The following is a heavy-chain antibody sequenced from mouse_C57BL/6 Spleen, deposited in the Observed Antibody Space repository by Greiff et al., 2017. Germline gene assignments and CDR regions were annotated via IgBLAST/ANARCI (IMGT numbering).Heavy chain of an antibody. J-gene: IGHJ3*01. V-gene: IGHV1-4*01. CDR3: AKDGYHVRAWFAY. CDR1: GYTFTSYT. D-gene: IGHD2-2*01. CDR2: INPSSGYT. Sequence: VQLQQSGAELARPGASVKMSCKASGYTFTSYTMHWVKQRPGQGLEWIGYINPSSGYTKYNQKFKDKATLTADTSASTAYMQLSSLTSEDSAVYSGAKDGYHVRAWFAYGGQGTLVTVSA.